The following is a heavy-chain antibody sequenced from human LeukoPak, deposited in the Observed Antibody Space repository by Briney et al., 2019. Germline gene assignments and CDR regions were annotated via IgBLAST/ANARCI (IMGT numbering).Heavy chain of an antibody. D-gene: IGHD2-2*01. CDR1: GGTFSSYA. CDR2: IIPILGIA. V-gene: IGHV1-69*04. CDR3: ARGGSVGSTSSSRGY. J-gene: IGHJ4*02. Sequence: GASVKVSCKASGGTFSSYAISWVRQAPGQGLEWMGRIIPILGIANYAQKFQGRVTITADKSTSTAYMELSSLRSEDTAVYYCARGGSVGSTSSSRGYWGQGTLVTVSS.